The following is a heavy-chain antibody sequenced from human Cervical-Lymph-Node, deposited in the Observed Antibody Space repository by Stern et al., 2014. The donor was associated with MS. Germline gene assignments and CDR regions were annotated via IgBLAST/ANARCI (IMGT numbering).Heavy chain of an antibody. CDR1: GGSISTYY. Sequence: QLQLQESGPGLVKASETLSLTCTVSGGSISTYYWTWIRQPPGKGLEWIGEISYSGGTNYNPSLKSRVTLSVDTSKNQFSLKLSSVTAADTAVYYCARRDYYDTSTYYDDAFDIWGQGTMVTVSS. J-gene: IGHJ3*02. D-gene: IGHD3-22*01. CDR3: ARRDYYDTSTYYDDAFDI. CDR2: ISYSGGT. V-gene: IGHV4-59*01.